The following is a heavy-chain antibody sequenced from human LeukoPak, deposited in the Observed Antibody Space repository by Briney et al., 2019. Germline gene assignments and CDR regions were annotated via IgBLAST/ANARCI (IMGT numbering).Heavy chain of an antibody. Sequence: HPGGSLRLSCAASGFTFRDYWMGWVRQAPGKGLEWVANTRGSGSGMGSGNYCAVSVKGRFTISRDDAKNSLYLQMNSLRAEDTAFYYCARDDNWGFDYWGQGALVTVSS. D-gene: IGHD7-27*01. CDR3: ARDDNWGFDY. J-gene: IGHJ4*02. V-gene: IGHV3-7*01. CDR1: GFTFRDYW. CDR2: TRGSGSGMGSGN.